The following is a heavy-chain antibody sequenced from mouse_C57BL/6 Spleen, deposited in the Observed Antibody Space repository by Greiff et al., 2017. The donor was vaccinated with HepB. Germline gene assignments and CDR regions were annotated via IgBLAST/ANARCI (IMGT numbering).Heavy chain of an antibody. CDR3: TRWSVLLYYFDY. CDR1: GYTFTDYE. Sequence: VQLQQSGAELVRPGASVTLSCKASGYTFTDYEMHWVKQTPVHGLEWIGAIDPETGGTAYNQKFKGKAILTADKSSSTAYMERRSLTSADSAVYYGTRWSVLLYYFDYWGQGTTLTVSS. J-gene: IGHJ2*01. D-gene: IGHD1-1*01. CDR2: IDPETGGT. V-gene: IGHV1-15*01.